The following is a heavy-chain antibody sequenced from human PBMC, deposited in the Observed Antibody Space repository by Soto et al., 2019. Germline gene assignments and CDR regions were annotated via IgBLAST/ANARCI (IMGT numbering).Heavy chain of an antibody. CDR3: ASEKGGFDI. CDR2: IAPTVGST. D-gene: IGHD2-15*01. V-gene: IGHV1-46*01. CDR1: GNICTSHY. J-gene: IGHJ3*02. Sequence: GASVKVSFKASGNICTSHYMHWIRQAPGQGLEWMGFIAPTVGSTTYAQKFQGRFTMTRDTPSTSVYMELSSLVSEDTAMYYCASEKGGFDIWGQGTVVTVSS.